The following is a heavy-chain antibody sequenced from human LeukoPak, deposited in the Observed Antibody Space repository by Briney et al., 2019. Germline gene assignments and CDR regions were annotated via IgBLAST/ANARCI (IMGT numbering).Heavy chain of an antibody. CDR2: INTNTGNP. Sequence: ASVTVSCKASGYTFTSYAMNWVRQAPGQGLEWMGWINTNTGNPTYAQGFTGRFVFSLDTSVSTAYLQISSLKAEDTAVYYCARDPGKWNFGMVTDWGQGTLVTVSS. J-gene: IGHJ4*02. D-gene: IGHD3-3*01. CDR1: GYTFTSYA. V-gene: IGHV7-4-1*02. CDR3: ARDPGKWNFGMVTD.